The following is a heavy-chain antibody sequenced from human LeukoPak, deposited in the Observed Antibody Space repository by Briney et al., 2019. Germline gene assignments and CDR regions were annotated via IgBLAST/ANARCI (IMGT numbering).Heavy chain of an antibody. V-gene: IGHV1-69*04. CDR1: GGTFSSYA. D-gene: IGHD6-19*01. CDR2: IIPILGIA. J-gene: IGHJ4*02. Sequence: ASVKVSCKASGGTFSSYAISWVRQAPGQGLEWMGRIIPILGIANYAQKFQGRVTITADESTSTAYMELSSLRSEDTAVYYCARGGIAVAGSFFDYWGQGTLVTVSS. CDR3: ARGGIAVAGSFFDY.